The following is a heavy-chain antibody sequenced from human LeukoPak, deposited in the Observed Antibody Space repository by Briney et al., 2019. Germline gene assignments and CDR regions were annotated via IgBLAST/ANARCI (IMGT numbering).Heavy chain of an antibody. CDR1: GFTLSGYI. CDR3: ARDQWLDY. J-gene: IGHJ4*02. Sequence: GGSLSLSCSASGFTLSGYIMNWVRQAPGKGLEWVLFIGSSGNTIYYADSVKGRFTVSRDNAKNSLYLQMNSLRAEDTAVYYCARDQWLDYWGQGTLVTVSS. D-gene: IGHD6-19*01. V-gene: IGHV3-48*01. CDR2: IGSSGNTI.